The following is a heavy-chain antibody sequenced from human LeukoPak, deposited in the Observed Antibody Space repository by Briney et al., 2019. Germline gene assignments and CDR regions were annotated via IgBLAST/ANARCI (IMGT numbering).Heavy chain of an antibody. CDR3: ARAPYSADSSATPPAFDI. CDR1: GFTVSRHY. J-gene: IGHJ3*02. D-gene: IGHD3-22*01. Sequence: PGGSLRLSCAASGFTVSRHYMSWVRQAPGTGLEWVSIIYSPGGTYYADSVRGRFTISRDNSKNTVYLQMNILRVDDTAVYYGARAPYSADSSATPPAFDIWGQGTMVTVSS. V-gene: IGHV3-53*01. CDR2: IYSPGGT.